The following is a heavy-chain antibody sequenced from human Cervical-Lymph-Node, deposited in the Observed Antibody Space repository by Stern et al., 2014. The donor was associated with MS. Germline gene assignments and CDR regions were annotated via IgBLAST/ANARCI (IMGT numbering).Heavy chain of an antibody. CDR1: GFSVTTAGVG. D-gene: IGHD2-15*01. CDR2: IYWDDVK. V-gene: IGHV2-5*02. J-gene: IGHJ4*02. CDR3: AHSRVKYCRGGTCYSSLFDY. Sequence: QITLKESGPTLVKPTQTVTLTCTLSGFSVTTAGVGVGWIRQPPGKALEWLALIYWDDVKLYSPSLKNRPTTTKDNTKNQGVPRMTDVDPVDTATYYCAHSRVKYCRGGTCYSSLFDYWGQGTLVTVSS.